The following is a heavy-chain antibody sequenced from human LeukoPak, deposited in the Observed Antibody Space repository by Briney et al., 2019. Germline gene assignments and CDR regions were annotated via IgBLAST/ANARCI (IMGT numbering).Heavy chain of an antibody. D-gene: IGHD4-17*01. CDR2: ISAYNGNT. Sequence: ASVKVSCKASGYTFTSYGISWVRQAPGQGLEWMGWISAYNGNTNYAQKPQGRVTMTTDTSTSTAYMELRSLRSDDTAVYYCARVVIPMDYGDVGWFDPWGQGTLVTVSS. CDR3: ARVVIPMDYGDVGWFDP. J-gene: IGHJ5*02. V-gene: IGHV1-18*01. CDR1: GYTFTSYG.